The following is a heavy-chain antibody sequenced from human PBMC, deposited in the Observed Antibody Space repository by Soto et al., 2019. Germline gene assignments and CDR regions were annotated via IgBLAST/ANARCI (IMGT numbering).Heavy chain of an antibody. CDR3: AKEIGYSTSWFEFDY. V-gene: IGHV3-23*01. CDR2: ISGSGGST. J-gene: IGHJ4*02. CDR1: GFTFSSYA. Sequence: EVQLLESGGGLVQPGGSLRLSCAASGFTFSSYAMSWVRQAPGKGLEWVSAISGSGGSTYYADSVKGRFTISRDNSKNRRYLQMNSLRAEDTAVYYCAKEIGYSTSWFEFDYWGQGPLVTVPP. D-gene: IGHD6-13*01.